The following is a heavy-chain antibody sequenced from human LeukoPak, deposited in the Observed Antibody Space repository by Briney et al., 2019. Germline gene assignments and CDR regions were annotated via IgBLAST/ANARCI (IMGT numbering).Heavy chain of an antibody. D-gene: IGHD6-19*01. CDR1: GFAFSSYA. CDR3: ANSIAVAAPFDD. CDR2: ISGSGGST. Sequence: GGSLRLSCTASGFAFSSYAMTWVRQAPGKGLEWVSLISGSGGSTYYADSVKGRFTISRDNSKNTLYLQLNSLRADDTAVYYCANSIAVAAPFDDWGQGTLVIVSS. V-gene: IGHV3-23*01. J-gene: IGHJ4*02.